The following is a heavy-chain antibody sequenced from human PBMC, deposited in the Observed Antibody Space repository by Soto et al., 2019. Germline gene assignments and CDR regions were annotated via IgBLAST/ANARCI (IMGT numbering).Heavy chain of an antibody. CDR1: GDSVSSPYY. V-gene: IGHV4-4*02. CDR3: ARSVGWYAVHS. Sequence: QVQLQESGPGLVKPSGTLSLTCAVSGDSVSSPYYWCWVRQPPGKGLEWIGEVFHTGTTSYNPSLRSRVTISMDKSNNQFSLDLSSVTAADTAVYYCARSVGWYAVHSWGPGTLVIVSS. CDR2: VFHTGTT. J-gene: IGHJ4*02. D-gene: IGHD6-19*01.